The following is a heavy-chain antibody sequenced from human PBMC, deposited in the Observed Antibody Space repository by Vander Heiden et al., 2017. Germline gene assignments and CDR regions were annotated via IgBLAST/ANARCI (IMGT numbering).Heavy chain of an antibody. D-gene: IGHD2-15*01. Sequence: QVQLVQSGAEVTKPGSSVKVSCKASGGTFSSYAISWVRQAPGQGLEWMGGIIPIFGTANYAQKFQGRVTITADESTSTAYMELSSLRSEDTAVYYCARDQISGIVVVVAATPKDYYYGMDVWGQGTTVTVSS. CDR1: GGTFSSYA. CDR3: ARDQISGIVVVVAATPKDYYYGMDV. CDR2: IIPIFGTA. J-gene: IGHJ6*02. V-gene: IGHV1-69*01.